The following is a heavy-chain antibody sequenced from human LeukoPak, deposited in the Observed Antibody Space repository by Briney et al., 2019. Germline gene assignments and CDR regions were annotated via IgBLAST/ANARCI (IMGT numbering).Heavy chain of an antibody. CDR3: ARAPAMGTS. Sequence: GGSLRLSCAASGFTFSSYAMSWVRQAPGKGLEWVSAISGSGGSTYYADSVKGRFTISRGNAKNTLYLQMNSLRAEDTAVYYCARAPAMGTSWGQGTLVTVSS. D-gene: IGHD5-18*01. CDR2: ISGSGGST. J-gene: IGHJ4*02. CDR1: GFTFSSYA. V-gene: IGHV3-23*01.